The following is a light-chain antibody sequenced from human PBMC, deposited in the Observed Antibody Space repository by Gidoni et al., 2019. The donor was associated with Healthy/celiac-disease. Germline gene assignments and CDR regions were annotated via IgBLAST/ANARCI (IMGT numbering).Light chain of an antibody. CDR2: AAS. CDR3: QEYNSAPLT. J-gene: IGKJ3*01. Sequence: IKMTQYPSSLSASVGDRVTIPCRASQGISNYLAWYQQKPGKVPKLLIYAASTLQSGVPSRFSGSGSGTDFTLTISRLQPEEVATYYCQEYNSAPLTFGAGTNVDIK. V-gene: IGKV1-27*01. CDR1: QGISNY.